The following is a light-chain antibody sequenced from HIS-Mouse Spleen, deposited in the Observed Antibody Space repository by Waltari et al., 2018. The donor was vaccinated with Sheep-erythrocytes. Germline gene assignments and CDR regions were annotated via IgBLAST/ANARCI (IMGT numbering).Light chain of an antibody. Sequence: QSALTQPRSVSGSPGQSVTISCTGTSSDVGGYNYVSWYQQHPGKAPKLMIYDVSKLPSGVPDRFSGSTSGNTASLTISGLQAEDEADYYCCSYAGSYNHVFATGTKVTVL. CDR3: CSYAGSYNHV. CDR2: DVS. V-gene: IGLV2-11*01. CDR1: SSDVGGYNY. J-gene: IGLJ1*01.